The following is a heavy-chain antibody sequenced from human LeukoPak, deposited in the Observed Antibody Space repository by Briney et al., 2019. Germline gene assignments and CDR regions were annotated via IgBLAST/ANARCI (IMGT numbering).Heavy chain of an antibody. D-gene: IGHD5-12*01. CDR1: GFTFSSYN. J-gene: IGHJ4*02. Sequence: GGSLRLSCAASGFTFSSYNMNWVRQAPGRGLEWVSYISSSSSIMYYADSVKGRFTISRDNAKNSLYLQMNSLRADDTAVYYCARDGWLRGQGTLVTVSS. V-gene: IGHV3-48*01. CDR2: ISSSSSIM. CDR3: ARDGWL.